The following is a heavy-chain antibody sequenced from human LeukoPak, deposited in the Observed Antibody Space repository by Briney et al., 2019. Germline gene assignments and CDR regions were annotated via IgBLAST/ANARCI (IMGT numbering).Heavy chain of an antibody. CDR2: ISSSGTYI. Sequence: GGSLRLSCAASGFTFSSYEMNWVRQAPGKGLEWVSSISSSGTYIYYADSMKGRFTLSRDNAKNSLYLQMNSLRAEDTAVYYCARVSESEWNFDLWGRGTLVTVSS. J-gene: IGHJ2*01. V-gene: IGHV3-21*01. CDR3: ARVSESEWNFDL. CDR1: GFTFSSYE. D-gene: IGHD1-14*01.